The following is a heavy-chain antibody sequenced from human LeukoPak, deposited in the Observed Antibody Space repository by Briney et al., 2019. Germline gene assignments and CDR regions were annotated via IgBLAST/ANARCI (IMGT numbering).Heavy chain of an antibody. CDR3: ARDDCGDTCYPGGY. CDR1: GDTSTNCV. Sequence: ASVKVSCRASGDTSTNCVVHWGRQTPGPRPEWLEWINAGNGDTKYSQNFQGTVTITRDTSASTVYMELGSLTSEDTALYYCARDDCGDTCYPGGYWGQGTLVTVSS. V-gene: IGHV1-3*01. D-gene: IGHD2-21*01. CDR2: INAGNGDT. J-gene: IGHJ4*02.